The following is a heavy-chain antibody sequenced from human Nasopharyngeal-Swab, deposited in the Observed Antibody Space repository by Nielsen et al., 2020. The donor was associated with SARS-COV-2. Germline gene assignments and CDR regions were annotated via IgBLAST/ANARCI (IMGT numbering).Heavy chain of an antibody. CDR2: ISYDGSNK. CDR1: GFTFSSYA. Sequence: AGSLRLSCAASGFTFSSYAMHWVRQAPGKGLEWVAVISYDGSNKYYADSVKGRITISRDNSKNTLYLQMNSLRAEDTAVYYCARALWGSYYYGMDVWGQGTTVTVSS. CDR3: ARALWGSYYYGMDV. V-gene: IGHV3-30*04. D-gene: IGHD7-27*01. J-gene: IGHJ6*02.